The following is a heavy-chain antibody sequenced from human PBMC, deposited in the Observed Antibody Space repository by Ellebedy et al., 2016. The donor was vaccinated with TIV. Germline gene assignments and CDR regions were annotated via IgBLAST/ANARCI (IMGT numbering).Heavy chain of an antibody. J-gene: IGHJ6*03. D-gene: IGHD1-1*01. Sequence: ASVKVSCXASGYTFTGYYMHWVRQAPGQGLEWMGWINPNSGGTNYAQKLQGWVTMTRDTSISTAYMELSRLRSDDTAVYYCARGYNSGYMDVWGKGTTVTVSS. V-gene: IGHV1-2*04. CDR2: INPNSGGT. CDR3: ARGYNSGYMDV. CDR1: GYTFTGYY.